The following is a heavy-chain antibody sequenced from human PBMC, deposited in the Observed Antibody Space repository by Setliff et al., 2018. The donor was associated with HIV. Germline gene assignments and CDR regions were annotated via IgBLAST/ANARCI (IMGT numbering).Heavy chain of an antibody. D-gene: IGHD2-21*02. CDR2: IYYTGST. CDR1: GGSINSYF. CDR3: ATLDHSGGNFLAY. J-gene: IGHJ4*02. V-gene: IGHV4-59*08. Sequence: SETLSLTCTVSGGSINSYFWSWIRQPPGKGLEWIAYIYYTGSTNYNPSLKSRVLISVDTSNNQFSLKLTSATAADTAVYYCATLDHSGGNFLAYWGQGSLVTVSS.